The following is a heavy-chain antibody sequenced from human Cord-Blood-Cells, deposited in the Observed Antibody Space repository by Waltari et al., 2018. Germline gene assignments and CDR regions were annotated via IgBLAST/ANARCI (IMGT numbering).Heavy chain of an antibody. V-gene: IGHV4-4*02. CDR1: GGSISSSNW. Sequence: QVQLQESGPGLVKPSGTLSLTCAVSGGSISSSNWWSWVRQPPGKGLEWIGEIYHSGSTNYSPSLKSRVTISVDKSKNQFSLKLSSVTAADTAVYYCARDRGYCSSTSCYTWYFDLWGRGTLVTVSS. J-gene: IGHJ2*01. D-gene: IGHD2-2*02. CDR3: ARDRGYCSSTSCYTWYFDL. CDR2: IYHSGST.